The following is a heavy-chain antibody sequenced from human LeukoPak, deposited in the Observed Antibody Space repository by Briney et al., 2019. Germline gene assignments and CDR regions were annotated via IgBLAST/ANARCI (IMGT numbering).Heavy chain of an antibody. CDR1: GFTFSDYY. J-gene: IGHJ3*02. CDR2: ISSSGSTI. Sequence: GGSLRLSCAASGFTFSDYYMSWIRQAPGKGLEWVSYISSSGSTIYYADSVKGRFTISRDNSKNTLYLQMNSLRAEDTAVYYCARVEMATHDAFDIWGQGTMVTVSS. CDR3: ARVEMATHDAFDI. D-gene: IGHD5-24*01. V-gene: IGHV3-11*04.